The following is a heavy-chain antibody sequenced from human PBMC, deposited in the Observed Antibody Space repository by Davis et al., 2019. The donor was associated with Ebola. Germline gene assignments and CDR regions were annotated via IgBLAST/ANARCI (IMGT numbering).Heavy chain of an antibody. V-gene: IGHV3-21*01. Sequence: PRGSLRLSCTASGFSFSDYAMNWIRHAPGLGLEWVSSISSSGTYIHYADSVKGRFTISRDNAKESLFLQMNSLRVKDTAVYYCASGDYGSVNYYGMDVWGQGTTVTVSS. CDR3: ASGDYGSVNYYGMDV. CDR2: ISSSGTYI. D-gene: IGHD4-17*01. J-gene: IGHJ6*02. CDR1: GFSFSDYA.